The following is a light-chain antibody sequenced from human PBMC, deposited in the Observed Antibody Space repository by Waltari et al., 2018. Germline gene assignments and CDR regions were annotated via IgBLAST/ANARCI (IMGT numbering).Light chain of an antibody. CDR2: WAS. CDR3: QQYYSTPLT. V-gene: IGKV4-1*01. J-gene: IGKJ4*01. CDR1: QSVLSSSNNKNY. Sequence: DIVMTQSPDSLAVSLGERATIDCKSSQSVLSSSNNKNYLAWYPQKPRQPPKRLISWASTRESGVPDRFIGSGSGTDFTLTISSLQAEDVAVYYCQQYYSTPLTFGGGTKVEIK.